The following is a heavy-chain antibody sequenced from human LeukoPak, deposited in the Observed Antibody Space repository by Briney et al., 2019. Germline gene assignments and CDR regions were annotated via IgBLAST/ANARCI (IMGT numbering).Heavy chain of an antibody. J-gene: IGHJ5*02. Sequence: SETLSLTCSVSGGYIIDGYWSWIRQPPGKGLEWIAYIHHTGIANYNPSLKSRVTISVDTSKNQFSLKVKSVTAVDTAIYYCARPQWLTTMGPWFDPWGQGSLVTVSS. CDR2: IHHTGIA. CDR3: ARPQWLTTMGPWFDP. CDR1: GGYIIDGY. V-gene: IGHV4-59*01. D-gene: IGHD6-19*01.